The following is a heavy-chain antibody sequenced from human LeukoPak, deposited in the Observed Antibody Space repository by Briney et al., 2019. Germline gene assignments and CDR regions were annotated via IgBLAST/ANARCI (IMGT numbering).Heavy chain of an antibody. D-gene: IGHD2-15*01. CDR2: MNPNSGNT. J-gene: IGHJ4*02. CDR1: GYTFTSYD. V-gene: IGHV1-8*01. CDR3: ARATVTGYCSGGSCYHLDY. Sequence: ASVKVSCMPSGYTFTSYDINWVRQATGQGLEWMGWMNPNSGNTGYAQKFQGRGTMTRNTSTSTAYMELSSLRSEDTAVYYCARATVTGYCSGGSCYHLDYWGQGALVTVSS.